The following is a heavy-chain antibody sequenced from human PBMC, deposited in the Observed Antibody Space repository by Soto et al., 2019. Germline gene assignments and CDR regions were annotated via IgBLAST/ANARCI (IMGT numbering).Heavy chain of an antibody. CDR1: GFTFSTYS. J-gene: IGHJ6*02. D-gene: IGHD5-18*01. V-gene: IGHV3-21*01. CDR2: ISSSSGYI. CDR3: ARVRSYSYGQGYGMDV. Sequence: GGSLRLSCAASGFTFSTYSMNWVRQAPGKGLEWVSSISSSSGYIYYADQVKGRFTIPRDDAKNSLSLQMNSLRAEDTAVYYCARVRSYSYGQGYGMDVWGQGTTVTVS.